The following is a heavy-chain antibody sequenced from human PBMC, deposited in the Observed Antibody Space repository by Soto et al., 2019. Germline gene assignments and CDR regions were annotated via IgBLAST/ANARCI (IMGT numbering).Heavy chain of an antibody. CDR2: IYYNGST. J-gene: IGHJ4*02. Sequence: PSETLSLTCTVSGGSISSSRYYWGWIRQPPGKGLEWIGTIYYNGSTYYNPSLKSRVTTSVNTSKNQFSLKLSSVTAADTAVYYCARLSTGTTWGDWGQGTLVTSPQ. D-gene: IGHD1-1*01. CDR3: ARLSTGTTWGD. CDR1: GGSISSSRYY. V-gene: IGHV4-39*01.